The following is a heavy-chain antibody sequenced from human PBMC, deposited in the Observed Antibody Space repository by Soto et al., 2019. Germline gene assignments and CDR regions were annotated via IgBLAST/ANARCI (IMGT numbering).Heavy chain of an antibody. D-gene: IGHD2-2*01. CDR1: GYTFTSYG. CDR3: AKDRVIQLLPIWPDP. CDR2: VSSDGNNK. V-gene: IGHV3-30*18. J-gene: IGHJ5*02. Sequence: SCKTSGYTFTSYGMHWVRQAPGKGLEWVAFVSSDGNNKYYAESVKGRFTISRDNAKNTLYLQVDRLTVDDTAVYYCAKDRVIQLLPIWPDPWGQGTLVTVSS.